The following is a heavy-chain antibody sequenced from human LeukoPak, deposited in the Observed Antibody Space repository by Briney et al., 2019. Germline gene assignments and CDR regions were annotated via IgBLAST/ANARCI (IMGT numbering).Heavy chain of an antibody. CDR1: GGSFSGYY. V-gene: IGHV4-34*01. CDR3: ARRITIFGVAHWFDP. CDR2: INHSGST. Sequence: PSETLSLTCAVYGGSFSGYYWSWIRQPPGKGLEWIGEINHSGSTNYNPSLKSRVTISVDTSKNQFSLKLSSVTAADTAVYYCARRITIFGVAHWFDPWGQGTLVTVSS. J-gene: IGHJ5*02. D-gene: IGHD3-3*01.